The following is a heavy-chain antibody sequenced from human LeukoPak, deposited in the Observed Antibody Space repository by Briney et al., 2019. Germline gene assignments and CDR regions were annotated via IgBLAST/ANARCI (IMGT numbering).Heavy chain of an antibody. V-gene: IGHV1-8*01. Sequence: ASVKVSCKASGYTFTSYDINWVRQAPGQGLEWMGWMNPNSGNTGYAQKFQGRVTMTRNTSISTAYMELSSLRSEDTAVYYCASRVVPAAIGFDYWGQGTLVTVSS. CDR3: ASRVVPAAIGFDY. D-gene: IGHD2-2*01. CDR1: GYTFTSYD. J-gene: IGHJ4*02. CDR2: MNPNSGNT.